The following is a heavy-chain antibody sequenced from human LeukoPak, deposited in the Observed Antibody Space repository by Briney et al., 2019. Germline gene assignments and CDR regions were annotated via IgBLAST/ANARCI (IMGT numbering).Heavy chain of an antibody. J-gene: IGHJ6*03. CDR2: ISAYNGNT. CDR1: GYTFTSYG. Sequence: AASVTVSCKASGYTFTSYGISWVRQAPGQGLEWMGWISAYNGNTNYAQKLQGRVTMTTNTSTSTAYMELRSLRSDDTAVYYCASLRGPYYYYMDVWGKGTTVTISS. CDR3: ASLRGPYYYYMDV. V-gene: IGHV1-18*01.